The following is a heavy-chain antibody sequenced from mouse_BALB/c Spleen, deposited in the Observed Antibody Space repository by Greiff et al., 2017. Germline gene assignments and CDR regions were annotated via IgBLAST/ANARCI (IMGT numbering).Heavy chain of an antibody. CDR1: GYSITSGYY. D-gene: IGHD1-1*01. J-gene: IGHJ2*01. CDR2: ISYDGSN. V-gene: IGHV3-6*02. Sequence: VQLQQSGPGLVKPSQSLSLTCSVTGYSITSGYYWNWIRQFPGNKLEWMGYISYDGSNNYNPSLKNRISITRDTSKNQFFLKLNSVTTEDTATYYCARDITTVVATGFDYWGQGTTLTVSS. CDR3: ARDITTVVATGFDY.